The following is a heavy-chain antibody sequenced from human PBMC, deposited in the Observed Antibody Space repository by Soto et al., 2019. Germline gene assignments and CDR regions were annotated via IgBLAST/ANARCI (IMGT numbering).Heavy chain of an antibody. CDR2: ISSSSSYI. CDR1: GFTFSSYS. V-gene: IGHV3-21*01. J-gene: IGHJ6*03. D-gene: IGHD3-3*01. Sequence: GGSLRLSCAASGFTFSSYSMNWVRQAPGKGLEWVSSISSSSSYIYYADSVKGRFTISRDNAKNSLYLQMNSLRAEDTAVYYCAIFGVVMIYYYYMDVWGKGTTVTVSS. CDR3: AIFGVVMIYYYYMDV.